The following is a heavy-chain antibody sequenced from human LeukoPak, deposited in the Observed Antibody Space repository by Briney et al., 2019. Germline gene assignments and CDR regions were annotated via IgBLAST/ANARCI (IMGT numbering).Heavy chain of an antibody. V-gene: IGHV3-53*01. D-gene: IGHD1-26*01. CDR1: GFTVTSYY. Sequence: PGGSLRLSCAASGFTVTSYYMSWVRQAPGTGLEWVSVIYSGGSTYYADSVKGRFTISRDNSKNTLYLQMNSLRAEDTAVYYCARGGGSYYRDDYWGQGTLVTVSS. CDR2: IYSGGST. J-gene: IGHJ4*02. CDR3: ARGGGSYYRDDY.